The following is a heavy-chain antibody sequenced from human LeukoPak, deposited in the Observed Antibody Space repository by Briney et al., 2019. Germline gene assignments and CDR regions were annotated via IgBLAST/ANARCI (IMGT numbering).Heavy chain of an antibody. CDR3: AREILGGFNPGAY. CDR2: IHRSGSL. V-gene: IGHV4-4*02. D-gene: IGHD1-14*01. J-gene: IGHJ4*02. CDR1: LDSTTSNF. Sequence: SDTLSLTCTVSLDSTTSNFWSWVRQPPGKGLEWSGEIHRSGSLNYNPSLQSRVTISIDRSRNQIALELSSVTAADTAVYYCAREILGGFNPGAYWGQGTLVTVSS.